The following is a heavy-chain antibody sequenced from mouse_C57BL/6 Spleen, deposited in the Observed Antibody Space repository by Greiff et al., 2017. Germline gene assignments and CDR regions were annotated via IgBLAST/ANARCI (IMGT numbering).Heavy chain of an antibody. Sequence: QVQLKQPGAELVRPGSSVKLSCKASGYTFTSYWMHWVKQRPIQGLEWIGNIDPSDSETHYNQKFKDKATLTVDKSSSTAYMQLSSLTSEDSAVYYCAKYYYGSSWYFDVWGTGTTVTVSS. CDR3: AKYYYGSSWYFDV. CDR1: GYTFTSYW. D-gene: IGHD1-1*01. V-gene: IGHV1-52*01. CDR2: IDPSDSET. J-gene: IGHJ1*03.